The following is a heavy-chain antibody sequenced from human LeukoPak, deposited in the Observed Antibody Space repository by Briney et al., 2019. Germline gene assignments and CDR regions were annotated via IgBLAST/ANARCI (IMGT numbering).Heavy chain of an antibody. D-gene: IGHD3-16*01. J-gene: IGHJ6*02. CDR2: IKQDGSEK. CDR1: GFTFSSYW. CDR3: ARVLGEQDYYYGMDV. Sequence: GGSLRLSCAASGFTFSSYWMSWVRQAPGKGLEWVANIKQDGSEKYYVDSVKGRFTISRDNAKNSLYLQMNSLRAEDTAVYYCARVLGEQDYYYGMDVWGQGTTVTVSS. V-gene: IGHV3-7*01.